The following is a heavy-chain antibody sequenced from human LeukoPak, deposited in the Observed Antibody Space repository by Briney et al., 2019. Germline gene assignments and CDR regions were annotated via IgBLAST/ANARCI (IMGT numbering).Heavy chain of an antibody. CDR1: GGSISSYY. Sequence: SETLSLTCTVSGGSISSYYWSWIRQPPGKGLEWIGYIYYSGSTNYNPSLKSRVTISVDTSKNQFSLKLSSVTAADTAVYYCASRTFGAVDRSYFDYWGQGTLVTVSS. J-gene: IGHJ4*02. V-gene: IGHV4-59*01. D-gene: IGHD4/OR15-4a*01. CDR2: IYYSGST. CDR3: ASRTFGAVDRSYFDY.